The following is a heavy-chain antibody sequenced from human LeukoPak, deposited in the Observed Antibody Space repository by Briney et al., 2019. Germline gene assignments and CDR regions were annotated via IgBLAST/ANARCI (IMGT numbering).Heavy chain of an antibody. CDR2: IYHSGST. Sequence: SETLSLTCTVSGYSISSGYYWGWIRQPPGKGLEWIGSIYHSGSTYYNPSLKSRVTISVDTSKNQFSLKLSSVTAADTAVYYCARGGVGATEAFDIWGQGTMVTVSS. J-gene: IGHJ3*02. CDR1: GYSISSGYY. D-gene: IGHD1-26*01. V-gene: IGHV4-38-2*02. CDR3: ARGGVGATEAFDI.